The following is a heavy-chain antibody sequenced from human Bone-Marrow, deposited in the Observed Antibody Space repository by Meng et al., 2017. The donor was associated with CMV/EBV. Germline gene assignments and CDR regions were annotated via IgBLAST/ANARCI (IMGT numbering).Heavy chain of an antibody. J-gene: IGHJ4*02. V-gene: IGHV4-34*01. D-gene: IGHD6-13*01. CDR2: INHSGST. Sequence: GSLRLSCAVYGGSFSGYYWSWIRQPPGKGLEWIGEINHSGSTNYNPSLKSRVTISVDTSKNQFSLKLSSVTAADTAVYYCAREGLAAAVDYWGQGTLVTVSS. CDR3: AREGLAAAVDY. CDR1: GGSFSGYY.